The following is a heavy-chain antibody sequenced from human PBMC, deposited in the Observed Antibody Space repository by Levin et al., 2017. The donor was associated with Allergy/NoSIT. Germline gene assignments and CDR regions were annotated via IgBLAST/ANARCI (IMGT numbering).Heavy chain of an antibody. Sequence: PGGSLRLSCAASGFTFSSYAMSWVRQAPGKGLEWVSAISGSGGSTYYADSVKGRFTISRDNSKNTLYLQMNSLRAEDTAVYYCAKEYYDYVWGSLSRQQYFDYWGQGTLVTVSS. V-gene: IGHV3-23*01. CDR2: ISGSGGST. CDR1: GFTFSSYA. CDR3: AKEYYDYVWGSLSRQQYFDY. D-gene: IGHD3-16*01. J-gene: IGHJ4*02.